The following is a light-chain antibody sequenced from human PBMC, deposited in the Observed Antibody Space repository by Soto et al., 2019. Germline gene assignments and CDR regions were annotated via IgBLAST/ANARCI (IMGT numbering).Light chain of an antibody. CDR3: QQYYSYPRT. CDR1: QTISSW. V-gene: IGKV1-5*01. Sequence: DIEMTQSPSTLSVSVGDRVTITCRASQTISSWLAWYRQKQGQAPKLLIYAASTLQSGVPSRLRGSGYGTDFTITISCMQSEDFATYYCQQYYSYPRTFGHGTKVDIK. CDR2: AAS. J-gene: IGKJ1*01.